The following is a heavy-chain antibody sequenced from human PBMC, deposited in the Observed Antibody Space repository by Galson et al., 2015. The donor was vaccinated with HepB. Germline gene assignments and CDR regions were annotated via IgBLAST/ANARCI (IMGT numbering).Heavy chain of an antibody. Sequence: SVKVSCKASGFTFNSFGISWVRQAPGQGLEWMGWISAYNGYTNYAQRLQGRATMTADTSTSTAYMELRDLRSDDTAVYYCARVSDYYDSSGYWSLEPCSFDYWGQGTLVTVSS. CDR3: ARVSDYYDSSGYWSLEPCSFDY. CDR2: ISAYNGYT. D-gene: IGHD3-22*01. J-gene: IGHJ4*02. CDR1: GFTFNSFG. V-gene: IGHV1-18*01.